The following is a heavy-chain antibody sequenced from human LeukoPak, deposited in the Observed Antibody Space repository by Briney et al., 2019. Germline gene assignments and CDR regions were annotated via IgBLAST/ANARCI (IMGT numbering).Heavy chain of an antibody. CDR3: ARVSSAGIWDY. CDR2: MYTSGST. CDR1: GGSFSGYY. Sequence: SETLSLTCTVSGGSFSGYYWSWIRQPAGKGLEWVGRMYTSGSTNYNPSLKSRVTISVDTSKNQFSPKLSSVTAADTAVYYCARVSSAGIWDYWGQGTLVTVSS. V-gene: IGHV4-4*07. J-gene: IGHJ4*02. D-gene: IGHD6-19*01.